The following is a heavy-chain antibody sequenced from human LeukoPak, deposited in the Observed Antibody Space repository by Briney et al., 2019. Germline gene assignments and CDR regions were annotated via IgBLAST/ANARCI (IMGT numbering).Heavy chain of an antibody. Sequence: ASVKVSCKAPGYTFTGYYMHWVRQAPGQGLEWMGWINPNSGDTNYAQRFQGRVTMTRDTSISTAYMDLSRLRSDDTAVYYCARDSGYCSSTGCYYFDYWGQGTLVTVSS. CDR1: GYTFTGYY. CDR2: INPNSGDT. D-gene: IGHD2-2*01. J-gene: IGHJ4*02. V-gene: IGHV1-2*02. CDR3: ARDSGYCSSTGCYYFDY.